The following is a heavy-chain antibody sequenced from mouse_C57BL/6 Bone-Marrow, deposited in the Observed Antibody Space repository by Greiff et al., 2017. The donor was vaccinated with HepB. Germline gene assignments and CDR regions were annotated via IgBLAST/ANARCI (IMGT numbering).Heavy chain of an antibody. J-gene: IGHJ1*03. D-gene: IGHD1-1*01. CDR3: ARAVLRWYFDV. CDR1: GFTFSDYG. CDR2: ISSGSSTI. Sequence: EVHLVESGGGLVKPGGSLKLSCAASGFTFSDYGMHWVRQAPEKGLEWVAYISSGSSTIYYADTVKGRFTISRDNAKNTLFLQMTSLRSEDTAMYYCARAVLRWYFDVWGTGTTVTVSS. V-gene: IGHV5-17*01.